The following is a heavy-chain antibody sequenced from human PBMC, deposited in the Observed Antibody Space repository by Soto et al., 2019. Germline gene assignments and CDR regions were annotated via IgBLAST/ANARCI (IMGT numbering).Heavy chain of an antibody. CDR1: GYSISSGYY. CDR2: INHSGNT. V-gene: IGHV4-38-2*01. D-gene: IGHD4-17*01. J-gene: IGHJ4*02. Sequence: SETLSLTCGVSGYSISSGYYCGWIRQSPGKGLEWIGSINHSGNTYYNPSLRSRVTISVDTSRNQVSLKLTSMTAADTAVYYCGRSGDDYGSYIDYWGQGTLVTVSS. CDR3: GRSGDDYGSYIDY.